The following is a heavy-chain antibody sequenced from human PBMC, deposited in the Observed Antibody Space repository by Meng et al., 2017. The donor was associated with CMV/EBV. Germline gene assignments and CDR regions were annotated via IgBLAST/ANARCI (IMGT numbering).Heavy chain of an antibody. D-gene: IGHD2-8*01. CDR3: ATTTNGCFDN. V-gene: IGHV3-7*01. CDR2: IKQDGTEK. CDR1: GFNSNAYW. J-gene: IGHJ4*02. Sequence: GEFLKISCVASGFNSNAYWMTWVRQVPGKALEWVANIKQDGTEKYYVPSVKGRFIISRDNAKSSLYLQMNDLRVEDTAVYYCATTTNGCFDNWGQGALVTVSS.